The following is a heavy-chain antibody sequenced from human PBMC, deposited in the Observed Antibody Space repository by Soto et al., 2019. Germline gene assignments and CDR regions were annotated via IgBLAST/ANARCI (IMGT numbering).Heavy chain of an antibody. J-gene: IGHJ5*02. D-gene: IGHD3-10*01. CDR1: GFTFSHHS. V-gene: IGHV1-3*04. Sequence: ASVKVSCKASGFTFSHHSIHWVRQAPGQRLEWMGWINSDTGYTKYSQKFQARLTITWDSSAKTAYMELSSLQSEDTSIYYCFRGGEPRGLFDTSGQGTLVIVSS. CDR2: INSDTGYT. CDR3: FRGGEPRGLFDT.